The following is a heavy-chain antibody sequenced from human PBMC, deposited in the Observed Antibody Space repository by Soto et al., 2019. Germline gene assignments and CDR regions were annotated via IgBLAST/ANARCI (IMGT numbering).Heavy chain of an antibody. Sequence: GGSLRLSCAASGFTFSSYSMNWVRQAPGKGLEWVSSISSSSSYIYYADSVKGRFTVSRDNAKNSLYLQMNSLRAEDTAVYYCARDVLLWFGELLGPFDYWGQGTLVTVSS. CDR3: ARDVLLWFGELLGPFDY. CDR1: GFTFSSYS. D-gene: IGHD3-10*01. V-gene: IGHV3-21*01. CDR2: ISSSSSYI. J-gene: IGHJ4*02.